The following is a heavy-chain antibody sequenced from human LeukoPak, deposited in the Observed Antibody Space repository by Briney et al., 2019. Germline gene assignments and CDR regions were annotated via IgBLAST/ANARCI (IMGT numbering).Heavy chain of an antibody. V-gene: IGHV3-15*01. J-gene: IGHJ4*02. CDR2: IKSKTDGGAT. CDR1: GFTFSHAW. CDR3: TTDKGMYYYGSETLGF. Sequence: PGGSLRLSCAASGFTFSHAWMSWVRQAPGKGLEWVGRIKSKTDGGATDYPAPVTGRFTISRDDSKNTLYLQMNSLKTEDTAVYYCTTDKGMYYYGSETLGFWGQGTLVTVSS. D-gene: IGHD3-10*01.